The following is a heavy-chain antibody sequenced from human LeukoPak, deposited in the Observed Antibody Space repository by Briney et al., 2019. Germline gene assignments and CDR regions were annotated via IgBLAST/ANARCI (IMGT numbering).Heavy chain of an antibody. CDR2: INHSGST. CDR3: ARTPRNFYYYGSGSYRYYFDY. V-gene: IGHV4-34*01. J-gene: IGHJ4*02. CDR1: GGSFSGYY. D-gene: IGHD3-10*01. Sequence: PSETLSLTCAVYGGSFSGYYWSWIRQPPGKGLEWIGEINHSGSTNYNPPLKSRVTISVDTSKNQFSLKLSSVTAADTAVYYCARTPRNFYYYGSGSYRYYFDYWGQGTLVTVSS.